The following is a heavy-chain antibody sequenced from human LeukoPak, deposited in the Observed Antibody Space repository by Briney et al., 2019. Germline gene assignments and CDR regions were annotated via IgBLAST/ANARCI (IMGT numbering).Heavy chain of an antibody. CDR1: GYTFTGYY. Sequence: ASVKVSCKASGYTFTGYYIHWVRQAPGQGLEWMGRINPKSGGANYGQTFQGRVTTTRDTSTSTAYMELSRVTSDDTAVYYCARYKYHFDCWGQGTLVTVSS. D-gene: IGHD1-14*01. CDR2: INPKSGGA. V-gene: IGHV1-2*06. CDR3: ARYKYHFDC. J-gene: IGHJ4*02.